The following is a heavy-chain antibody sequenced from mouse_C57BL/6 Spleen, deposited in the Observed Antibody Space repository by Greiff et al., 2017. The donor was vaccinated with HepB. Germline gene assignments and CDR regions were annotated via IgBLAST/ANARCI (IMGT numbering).Heavy chain of an antibody. D-gene: IGHD2-4*01. CDR1: GYTFTSYW. CDR2: IYPSDSET. CDR3: ARRYDYDGYFDV. J-gene: IGHJ1*03. V-gene: IGHV1-61*01. Sequence: VQLQQSGAELVRPGSSVKLSCKASGYTFTSYWMEWVKQRPGQGLEWIGNIYPSDSETHYNQKFKDKATLTVDKSSSTAYMQLSSLTSEDSAVYYCARRYDYDGYFDVWGTGTTVTVSS.